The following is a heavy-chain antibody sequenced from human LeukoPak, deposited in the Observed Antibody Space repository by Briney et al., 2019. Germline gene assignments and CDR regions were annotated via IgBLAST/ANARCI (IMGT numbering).Heavy chain of an antibody. V-gene: IGHV3-21*01. CDR1: GFTFSSYT. CDR2: ISRSSSYI. D-gene: IGHD3-22*01. Sequence: GGSLRLSCAASGFTFSSYTMNWVRQAPGKGLEWVSSISRSSSYIYYADSVKGRFTISRDNAKNSLYLQMNSLRAEDTAVYYCARDLYYYDSSGYGVDYWGQGTLVTVSS. J-gene: IGHJ4*02. CDR3: ARDLYYYDSSGYGVDY.